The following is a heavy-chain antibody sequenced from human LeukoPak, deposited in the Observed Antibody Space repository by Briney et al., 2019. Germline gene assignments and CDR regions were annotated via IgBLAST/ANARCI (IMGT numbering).Heavy chain of an antibody. Sequence: GRSLRLSCAASGFTFSKVWMSWVRQAPGKGLEWAGRIKSKTDGGTIDYAAPVKGRFTISRDDSKDTLFLQMNSLKTEDTAVYYCTTDLSELDDSGYYAKYFHHWGQGTLVSVSS. J-gene: IGHJ1*01. CDR1: GFTFSKVW. D-gene: IGHD3-22*01. CDR2: IKSKTDGGTI. V-gene: IGHV3-15*01. CDR3: TTDLSELDDSGYYAKYFHH.